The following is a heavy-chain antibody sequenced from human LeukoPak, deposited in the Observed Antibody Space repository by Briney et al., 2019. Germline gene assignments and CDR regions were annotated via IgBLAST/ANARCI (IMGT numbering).Heavy chain of an antibody. Sequence: AGGSLRLSCVASGFTFSSYSMNCVRQAPGKGLEWISCISSSSTYIYYADSVKGRVTISRDNAKNSVYLQMNSLRAEDTAVYYCTRAVAAADFSPGYWGQGTLVTVFS. CDR3: TRAVAAADFSPGY. J-gene: IGHJ4*02. D-gene: IGHD3/OR15-3a*01. CDR1: GFTFSSYS. V-gene: IGHV3-21*01. CDR2: ISSSSTYI.